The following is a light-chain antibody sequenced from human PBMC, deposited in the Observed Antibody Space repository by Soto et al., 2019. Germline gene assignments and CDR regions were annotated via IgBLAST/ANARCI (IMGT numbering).Light chain of an antibody. CDR3: QQYDNWPPYT. Sequence: EIVMTQSPAILSVSPGERATLPCRASQSVSSNLAWYQQRPGQAPRLLIYGASTRATGFPARFSGSGSGTEFTLTISGLQSEDFAVYYCQQYDNWPPYTFGQGTKV. V-gene: IGKV3-15*01. CDR1: QSVSSN. J-gene: IGKJ2*01. CDR2: GAS.